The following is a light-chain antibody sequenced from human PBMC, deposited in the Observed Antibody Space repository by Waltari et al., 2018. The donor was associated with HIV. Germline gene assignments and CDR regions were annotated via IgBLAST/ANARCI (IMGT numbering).Light chain of an antibody. CDR1: ASHIGAGFD. Sequence: TQPPSVSGAPGQSVSISCSGNASHIGAGFDVHWYRQSPRPAPKLVIYGDTVRPSGVTDRFSGSRSLNSVSLDISGLRAEDAGDYYCQSYDISLTGLWVFGGGTKLTVL. CDR2: GDT. J-gene: IGLJ3*02. CDR3: QSYDISLTGLWV. V-gene: IGLV1-40*01.